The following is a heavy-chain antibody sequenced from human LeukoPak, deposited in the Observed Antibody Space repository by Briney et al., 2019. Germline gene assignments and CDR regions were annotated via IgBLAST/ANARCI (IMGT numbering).Heavy chain of an antibody. D-gene: IGHD1-20*01. J-gene: IGHJ4*02. Sequence: ASVKVSCKASGYTFISYGISWVRQAPGQGLEWMGWISAYNGNTNYAQKLQGRVTMTTDASTSTAYMELRSLRSDDTAVYYCAREAPPYNWNDVGYFDYWGQGTLVTVSS. CDR3: AREAPPYNWNDVGYFDY. CDR2: ISAYNGNT. V-gene: IGHV1-18*01. CDR1: GYTFISYG.